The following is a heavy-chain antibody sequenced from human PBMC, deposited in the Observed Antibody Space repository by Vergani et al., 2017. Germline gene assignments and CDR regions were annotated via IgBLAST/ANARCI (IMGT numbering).Heavy chain of an antibody. D-gene: IGHD3-10*01. CDR1: GYSLTSGFY. J-gene: IGHJ5*02. V-gene: IGHV4-38-2*02. CDR2: VSHSGST. Sequence: QVQLQESGPGLVKPSETLSLTCSVSGYSLTSGFYWAWIRQPPGKGLEWIVSVSHSGSTFYNSSLRSRVTITLDTSRNQFSLNLRSVIAADTAVYYCVRDSWRSDLRGVYWFDTWGQGTLVSVSS. CDR3: VRDSWRSDLRGVYWFDT.